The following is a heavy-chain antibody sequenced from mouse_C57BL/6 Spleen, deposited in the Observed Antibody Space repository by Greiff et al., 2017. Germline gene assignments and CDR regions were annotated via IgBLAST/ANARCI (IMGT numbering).Heavy chain of an antibody. J-gene: IGHJ4*01. CDR1: GFTFSSYT. Sequence: EVNVVESGGGLVKPGGSLKLSCAASGFTFSSYTMSWVRQTPEKRLEWVATISGGGGNTFYPDSVKGRFTISRDNAKNALYLQMSSLRSEDTALYYCARLFITTVPGAMDYWGQGTSVTVSS. D-gene: IGHD1-1*01. V-gene: IGHV5-9*01. CDR3: ARLFITTVPGAMDY. CDR2: ISGGGGNT.